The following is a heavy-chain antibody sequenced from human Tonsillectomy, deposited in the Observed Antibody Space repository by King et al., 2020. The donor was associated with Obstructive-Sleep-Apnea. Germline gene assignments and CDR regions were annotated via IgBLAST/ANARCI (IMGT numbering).Heavy chain of an antibody. CDR2: IYPGDSHT. V-gene: IGHV5-51*01. J-gene: IGHJ4*02. D-gene: IGHD3-10*01. CDR3: ARPPGHGSGVDY. Sequence: VQLVESGAEVKKPGESLKISCKGSGYRFSTYWIGWVRQMPGKGLEWMGIIYPGDSHTRYRPSFQDQVIISVDKSISTAYLHWSSLKASDTAMYYCARPPGHGSGVDYWGQGTLVTVSS. CDR1: GYRFSTYW.